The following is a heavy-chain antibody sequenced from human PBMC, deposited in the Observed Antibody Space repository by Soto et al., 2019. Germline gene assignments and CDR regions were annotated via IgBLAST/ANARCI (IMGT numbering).Heavy chain of an antibody. CDR1: GFTFSSYS. J-gene: IGHJ6*02. CDR2: ISSSSSYI. CDR3: ARDGAEMMATNYYCYYGMDV. D-gene: IGHD3-16*01. V-gene: IGHV3-21*01. Sequence: EVQLVESGGGLVKPGGSLRLSCAASGFTFSSYSMNWVRQAPGKGLEWVSSISSSSSYIYYADSVKGRFTISRDNAKNSLYPQMNSLRAEDTAVYYCARDGAEMMATNYYCYYGMDVWGQGTTVTVSS.